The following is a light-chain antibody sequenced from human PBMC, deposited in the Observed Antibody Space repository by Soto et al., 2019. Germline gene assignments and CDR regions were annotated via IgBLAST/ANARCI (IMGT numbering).Light chain of an antibody. Sequence: DIQMTQSPSTLSASVGDRVTITCRASQSISSWLAWYQQKPGKAPKLLIYDASSLESGVPSRFSGSGSGTEFTLTISSLQPADLATYYCQLYNRYSPTFGQGTKVETK. V-gene: IGKV1-5*01. J-gene: IGKJ1*01. CDR1: QSISSW. CDR2: DAS. CDR3: QLYNRYSPT.